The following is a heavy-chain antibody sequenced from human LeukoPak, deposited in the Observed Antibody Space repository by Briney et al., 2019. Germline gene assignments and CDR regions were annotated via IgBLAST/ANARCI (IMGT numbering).Heavy chain of an antibody. CDR1: GGSISSSSYY. V-gene: IGHV4-39*01. Sequence: SETLSLTCTVSGGSISSSSYYWGWIRQPPGKGLEWIGSIYYSGSTYYNPSLKSRVTISVDTSKNQFSLKLSSVTAADTAVYYCGSHYYDSSGYYNYFDYWGQGTLVTVSS. CDR3: GSHYYDSSGYYNYFDY. D-gene: IGHD3-22*01. J-gene: IGHJ4*02. CDR2: IYYSGST.